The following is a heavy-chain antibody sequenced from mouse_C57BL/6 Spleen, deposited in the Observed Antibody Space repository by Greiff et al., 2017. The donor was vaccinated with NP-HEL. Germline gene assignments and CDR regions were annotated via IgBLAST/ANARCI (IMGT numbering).Heavy chain of an antibody. CDR3: ARRDGLRRAMDY. V-gene: IGHV1-52*01. CDR1: GYTFTSYW. D-gene: IGHD2-4*01. J-gene: IGHJ4*01. Sequence: QVQLQQPGAELVRPGSSVKLSCKASGYTFTSYWMHWVKQRPIQGLEWIGNIDPSDSETHYNQKFKDKATLTVDKSSSTAYMQLSSLTSEDSAVYYCARRDGLRRAMDYWGQGTSVTVSS. CDR2: IDPSDSET.